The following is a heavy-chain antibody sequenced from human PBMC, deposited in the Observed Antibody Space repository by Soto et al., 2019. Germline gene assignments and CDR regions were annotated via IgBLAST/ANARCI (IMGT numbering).Heavy chain of an antibody. Sequence: PGGSLRLSCAASGFTFSRYWMHWVRQAPWKGLVWVSRISSDGSDIIYADSVKGRFTISRDDAKNTLYLQMNNLRDEDTAVYYWGRDQTRAGPTSIDYWGQGALVTVSS. D-gene: IGHD6-6*01. V-gene: IGHV3-74*01. CDR1: GFTFSRYW. J-gene: IGHJ4*02. CDR3: GRDQTRAGPTSIDY. CDR2: ISSDGSDI.